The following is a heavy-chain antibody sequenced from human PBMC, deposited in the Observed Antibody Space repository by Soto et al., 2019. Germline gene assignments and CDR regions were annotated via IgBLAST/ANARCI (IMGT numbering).Heavy chain of an antibody. CDR1: NGSISGSY. CDR3: ARDNKVSKGYGMDV. J-gene: IGHJ6*02. Sequence: QVQLQESGPGLVKPSETLSLTCTVSNGSISGSYWSWVRQPAGKRLEWIGRIHSSGTFNYNPSLKSRVTVSVDTSKNQVSLKLSSVTAADTAVYFCARDNKVSKGYGMDVWGQGTTVTVS. V-gene: IGHV4-4*07. CDR2: IHSSGTF.